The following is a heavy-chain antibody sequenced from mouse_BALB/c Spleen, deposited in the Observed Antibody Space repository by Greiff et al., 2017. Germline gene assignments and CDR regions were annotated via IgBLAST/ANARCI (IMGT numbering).Heavy chain of an antibody. CDR2: IYPGNSDT. J-gene: IGHJ1*01. D-gene: IGHD2-4*01. Sequence: VQLQQSGTVLARPGASVKMSCKASGYTFTSYWMHWVKQRPGQGLEWIGAIYPGNSDTSYNQKFKGKAKLTAVTSTSTAYMELSSLTNEDSAVYYCTRYDYPYWYFDVWGAGTTVTVSS. V-gene: IGHV1-5*01. CDR1: GYTFTSYW. CDR3: TRYDYPYWYFDV.